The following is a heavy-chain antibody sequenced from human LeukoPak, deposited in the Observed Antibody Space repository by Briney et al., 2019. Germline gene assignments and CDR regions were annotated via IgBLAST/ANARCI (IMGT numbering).Heavy chain of an antibody. CDR1: GFTFSNYG. J-gene: IGHJ4*02. CDR3: VGEVLVQK. D-gene: IGHD3-16*01. Sequence: PGGSLRLSCAASGFTFSNYGMHWVRQAPGKGLDWVAFIHYDGSNKYYADSVKGRFTISRDNSKNTVFLQMNSLRVEDTAVYFCVGEVLVQKWGQGTLVTVSS. V-gene: IGHV3-30*02. CDR2: IHYDGSNK.